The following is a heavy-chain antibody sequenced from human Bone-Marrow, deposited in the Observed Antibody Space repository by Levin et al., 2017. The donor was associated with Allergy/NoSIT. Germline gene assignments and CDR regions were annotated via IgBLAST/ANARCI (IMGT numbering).Heavy chain of an antibody. D-gene: IGHD3-22*01. CDR1: GYTFTSYD. V-gene: IGHV1-8*01. Sequence: ASVKVSCKASGYTFTSYDINWVRQATGQGLEWMGWMNPNSGNTGYAQKFQGRVTMTRNTSISTAYMELSSLRSEDTAVYYCARGKGGIVVVITVLDYWGQGTLVTVSS. CDR2: MNPNSGNT. CDR3: ARGKGGIVVVITVLDY. J-gene: IGHJ4*02.